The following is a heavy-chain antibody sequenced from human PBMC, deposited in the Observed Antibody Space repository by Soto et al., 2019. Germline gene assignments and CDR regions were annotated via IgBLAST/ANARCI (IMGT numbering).Heavy chain of an antibody. J-gene: IGHJ4*02. CDR3: ARDWAAGPTDY. V-gene: IGHV3-11*05. D-gene: IGHD6-13*01. CDR1: GFTFSDYY. CDR2: ISSSSSYT. Sequence: GGSLRLSCAASGFTFSDYYMSWIRQAPGKGLEWVSYISSSSSYTNYADSVKGRFTISRDNAKNSLYLQMNSLRAEDTAVYYCARDWAAGPTDYWGQGTLVTVSS.